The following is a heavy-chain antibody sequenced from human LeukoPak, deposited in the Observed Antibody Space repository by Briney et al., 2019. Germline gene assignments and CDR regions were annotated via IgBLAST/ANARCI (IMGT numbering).Heavy chain of an antibody. CDR1: GFTFSSYG. CDR3: APQPPILDY. CDR2: ISYDGSNK. J-gene: IGHJ4*02. Sequence: LGRSLRLSCAASGFTFSSYGIHWVRQAPGKGLEWVAVISYDGSNKYYADSVKGRFTISRDNSKNTLYLQMNSLRAEDTAVYYCAPQPPILDYWGQGTLVTVSS. V-gene: IGHV3-30*03. D-gene: IGHD2-15*01.